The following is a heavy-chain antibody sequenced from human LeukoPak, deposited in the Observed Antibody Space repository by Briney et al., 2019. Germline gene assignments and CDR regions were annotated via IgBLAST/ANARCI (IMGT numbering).Heavy chain of an antibody. CDR1: GFTFSSYG. J-gene: IGHJ4*02. CDR3: AKDRGAYCGGDCYPGLAFDY. D-gene: IGHD2-21*01. V-gene: IGHV3-30*02. CDR2: IRYDGSNK. Sequence: GGSLRLSCAASGFTFSSYGMHWVRQAPGKGLEWVAFIRYDGSNKYYADSVKGRFTISRDNSKNTLYLQMNSLRAEDTAMYYCAKDRGAYCGGDCYPGLAFDYWGQGTLVTVSS.